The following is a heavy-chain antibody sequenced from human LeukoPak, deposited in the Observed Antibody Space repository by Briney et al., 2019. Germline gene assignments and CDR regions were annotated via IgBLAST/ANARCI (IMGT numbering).Heavy chain of an antibody. CDR2: MNPNSGNT. Sequence: ASVKVSCKASGYTFTSYDINWVRQATGQGLEWMGWMNPNSGNTGYAQKFQGRVTITRNTSISTAYMELSSLRSEDTAVYYCARGQLRYYDSSGYYIYWGQGTLVTVSS. D-gene: IGHD3-22*01. CDR1: GYTFTSYD. V-gene: IGHV1-8*03. CDR3: ARGQLRYYDSSGYYIY. J-gene: IGHJ4*02.